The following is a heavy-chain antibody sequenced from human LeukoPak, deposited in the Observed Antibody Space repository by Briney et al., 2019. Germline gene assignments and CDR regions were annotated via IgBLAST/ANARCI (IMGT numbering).Heavy chain of an antibody. CDR2: IYTSGST. CDR1: GGSISGGSYY. V-gene: IGHV4-61*02. D-gene: IGHD3-10*01. CDR3: ARQVYYYASGTTYYYYMDV. J-gene: IGHJ6*03. Sequence: SETLSLTCTVSGGSISGGSYYWSWIRQPAGKGLEWIGRIYTSGSTNYNTSLKSRVTISVDTSKNQFSLKLSSVTAADTAVYYCARQVYYYASGTTYYYYMDVWGNGTTVTISS.